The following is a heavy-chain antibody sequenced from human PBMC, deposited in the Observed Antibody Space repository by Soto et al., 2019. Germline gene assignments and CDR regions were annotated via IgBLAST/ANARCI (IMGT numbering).Heavy chain of an antibody. Sequence: EVQLVQSGAEVTKPGESLKISCKASGYSFTDYWIGWVRQMPGKGLEWMGIIYPGDSDTKYSPSFQGQVTMSADKSISTAYLQWNSLKASDTAMYYCARDGLSSSSSFDYWGQGTLVTASS. J-gene: IGHJ4*02. V-gene: IGHV5-51*01. D-gene: IGHD6-6*01. CDR1: GYSFTDYW. CDR2: IYPGDSDT. CDR3: ARDGLSSSSSFDY.